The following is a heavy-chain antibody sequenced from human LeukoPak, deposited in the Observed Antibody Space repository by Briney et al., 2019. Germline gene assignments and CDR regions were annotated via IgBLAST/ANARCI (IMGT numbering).Heavy chain of an antibody. CDR2: ISGSGGST. Sequence: GGSLRLSCAASRFTFSSYAMRWVRQAPGKGLEWVSAISGSGGSTYYADSVKGRFTISRDNSKYTLYLQMNSLRAEDTAVYYCAKDPGSSWYLGYWGQGTLVTVSS. CDR1: RFTFSSYA. V-gene: IGHV3-23*01. CDR3: AKDPGSSWYLGY. J-gene: IGHJ4*02. D-gene: IGHD6-13*01.